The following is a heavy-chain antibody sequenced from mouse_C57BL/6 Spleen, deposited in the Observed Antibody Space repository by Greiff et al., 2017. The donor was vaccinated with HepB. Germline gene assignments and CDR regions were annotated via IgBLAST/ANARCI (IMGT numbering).Heavy chain of an antibody. CDR1: GYTFTSYG. CDR2: IYPRSGNT. CDR3: AREGYGPPDAMDY. J-gene: IGHJ4*01. D-gene: IGHD1-1*02. V-gene: IGHV1-81*01. Sequence: QVQLQQSGAELARPGASVKLSCKASGYTFTSYGISWVKQRTGQGLEWIGEIYPRSGNTYYNEKFKGKATLIADKSSSTAYMELRSLTSEDSAVYFCAREGYGPPDAMDYWGQGTSVTVSS.